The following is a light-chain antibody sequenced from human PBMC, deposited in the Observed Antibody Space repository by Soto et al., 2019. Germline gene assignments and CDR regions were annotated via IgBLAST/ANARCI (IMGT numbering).Light chain of an antibody. CDR1: STDVGGYNY. Sequence: QSALAQPSSVSGSPGQSITISCTGTSTDVGGYNYVSWYQHHPGKGPKLIIYEVNNRPSGVSDRFSGSKSGNKASLTISNLEAEDESDYYRGSYTSTDTQFVFGTGTQVTVL. CDR3: GSYTSTDTQFV. J-gene: IGLJ1*01. V-gene: IGLV2-14*01. CDR2: EVN.